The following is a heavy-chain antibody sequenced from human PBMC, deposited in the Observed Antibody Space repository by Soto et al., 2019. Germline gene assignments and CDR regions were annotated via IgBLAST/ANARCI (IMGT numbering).Heavy chain of an antibody. D-gene: IGHD3-16*02. CDR1: GFTFSFYG. V-gene: IGHV3-33*01. CDR2: IWNDDSNT. J-gene: IGHJ6*02. CDR3: ATLGYQPLTTSGVGKDV. Sequence: PGGSLRLSCAASGFTFSFYGMHWVRQAPGKGLEWVAVIWNDDSNTFYADSVKGRFTISRDNSKNTVFLQMNSLRVEDTAVYYCATLGYQPLTTSGVGKDVWGQGTTVTVSS.